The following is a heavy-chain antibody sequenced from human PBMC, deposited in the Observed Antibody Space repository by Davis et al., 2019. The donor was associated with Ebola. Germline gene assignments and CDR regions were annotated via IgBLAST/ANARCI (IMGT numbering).Heavy chain of an antibody. CDR3: ARHPGMDV. CDR2: ILYSGST. J-gene: IGHJ6*04. V-gene: IGHV4-39*01. Sequence: MPGGSLRLSCTVSGGSVSSPKYYWGWIRQPPGKGLEWIANILYSGSTWYNPSLKSRVTISVDTSKNQFSLRLNTVTAADTAVYYCARHPGMDVWGKGTTVTVSS. CDR1: GGSVSSPKYY.